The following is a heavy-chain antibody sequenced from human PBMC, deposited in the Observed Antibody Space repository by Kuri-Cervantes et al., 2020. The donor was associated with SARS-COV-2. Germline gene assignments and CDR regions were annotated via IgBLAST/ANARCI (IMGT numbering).Heavy chain of an antibody. J-gene: IGHJ4*02. V-gene: IGHV3-11*01. Sequence: GESLKISCAASGFTFRSYAMSWIRQAPGKGLEWVSYISSSGSTIYYADSVKGRFTISRDNAKNSLYLQMNSLRAEDTAVYYCAREKGGCSGGSCFYFDYWGQGTLVTVSS. CDR3: AREKGGCSGGSCFYFDY. D-gene: IGHD2-15*01. CDR2: ISSSGSTI. CDR1: GFTFRSYA.